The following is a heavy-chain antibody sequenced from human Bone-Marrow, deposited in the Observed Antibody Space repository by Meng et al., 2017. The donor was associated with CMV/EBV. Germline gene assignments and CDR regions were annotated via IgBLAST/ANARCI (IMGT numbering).Heavy chain of an antibody. J-gene: IGHJ6*02. CDR2: IIPIFGTA. Sequence: SVKVSCKASGGTFSSYAISWVRQAPGQGLVWMGGIIPIFGTANYAQKFQGRFTMTRDTSISTAYRELSKLRSDEKAVYYCARDRCYYSSTSCYGEDYYEGMDVWGQGTTVTVSS. CDR1: GGTFSSYA. D-gene: IGHD2-2*01. V-gene: IGHV1-69*05. CDR3: ARDRCYYSSTSCYGEDYYEGMDV.